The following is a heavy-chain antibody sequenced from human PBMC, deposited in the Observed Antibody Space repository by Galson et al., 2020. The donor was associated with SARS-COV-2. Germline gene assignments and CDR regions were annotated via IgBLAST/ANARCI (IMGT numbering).Heavy chain of an antibody. CDR1: GGSISSYY. CDR2: IYYSGST. J-gene: IGHJ6*02. V-gene: IGHV4-59*01. D-gene: IGHD1-26*01. Sequence: ETSEPLSLTCTVSGGSISSYYWSWIRQPPGKGLEWIGYIYYSGSTNYNPSLKSRVTISIDTSKNQFSLRLSSVTAADTAVYYCAGFRFYFRHYDGVDVWGQGTTVTVSS. CDR3: AGFRFYFRHYDGVDV.